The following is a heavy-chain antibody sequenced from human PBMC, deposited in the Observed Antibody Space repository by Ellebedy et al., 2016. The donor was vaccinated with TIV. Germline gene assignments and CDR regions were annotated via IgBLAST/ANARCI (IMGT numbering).Heavy chain of an antibody. CDR1: GFTFSSCG. Sequence: GESLKISXAASGFTFSSCGMHWVRQAPGKGLEWVAVIWYDGSYKYYADSVKGRFTISRDNSNNTLYLQINSLRAEDTAVYYCARGVGGRKWMDVWGKGTTVTVSS. J-gene: IGHJ6*04. V-gene: IGHV3-33*01. CDR3: ARGVGGRKWMDV. CDR2: IWYDGSYK. D-gene: IGHD1-26*01.